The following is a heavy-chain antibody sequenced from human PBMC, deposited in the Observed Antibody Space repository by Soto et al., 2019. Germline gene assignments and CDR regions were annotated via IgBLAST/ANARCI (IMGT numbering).Heavy chain of an antibody. J-gene: IGHJ2*01. V-gene: IGHV4-30-4*01. CDR1: GGSISSGDYY. CDR3: ARDLVDSYGQNTWYFDL. Sequence: SETLSLTCTVSGGSISSGDYYWSWIRQPPGKGLEWIGYIYYSGSTYYNPSLKSRVTISVDTSKNQFSLKLSSVTAADTAVYYCARDLVDSYGQNTWYFDLWGRGTLVTVSS. CDR2: IYYSGST. D-gene: IGHD5-18*01.